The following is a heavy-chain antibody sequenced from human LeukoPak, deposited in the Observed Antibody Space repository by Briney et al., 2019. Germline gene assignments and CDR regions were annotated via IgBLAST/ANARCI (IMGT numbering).Heavy chain of an antibody. CDR3: ARVRHYDFWSGYYFDY. D-gene: IGHD3-3*01. CDR1: GGTFSSYA. Sequence: SVKVSCKXSGGTFSSYAISWVRQAPGQGLEWMGRIIPIFGTANYAQKFQGRVTITTDESTSTANMELSSLRSEDTAVYYCARVRHYDFWSGYYFDYWGQGTLVTVSS. J-gene: IGHJ4*02. V-gene: IGHV1-69*05. CDR2: IIPIFGTA.